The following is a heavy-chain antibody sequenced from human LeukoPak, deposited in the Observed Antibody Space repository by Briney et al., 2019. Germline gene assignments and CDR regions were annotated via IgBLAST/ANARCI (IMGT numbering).Heavy chain of an antibody. CDR3: ARDAVDTANAV. Sequence: GGSLRLSCAASGFTFTTYWMHWVRQAPGKGLVWVSHINSDGSTTSYADSVKGRFTISRDNAKNTLYLQMNSLRAEDRAVYYCARDAVDTANAVWGQGTTVTVSS. V-gene: IGHV3-74*01. CDR2: INSDGSTT. CDR1: GFTFTTYW. D-gene: IGHD5-18*01. J-gene: IGHJ6*02.